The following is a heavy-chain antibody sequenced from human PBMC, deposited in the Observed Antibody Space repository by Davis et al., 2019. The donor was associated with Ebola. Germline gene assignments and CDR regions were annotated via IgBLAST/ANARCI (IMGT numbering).Heavy chain of an antibody. CDR3: ARLVPGYGLYYYGMDV. Sequence: GSLRLSCTVSGGSISSYYWSWIRQPPGKGLEWIGEINHSGSTNYNPSLKSRVTISVDTSKNQFSLKLSSVTAADTAVYYCARLVPGYGLYYYGMDVWGQGTTVTVSS. CDR2: INHSGST. D-gene: IGHD5-18*01. J-gene: IGHJ6*02. V-gene: IGHV4-34*01. CDR1: GGSISSYY.